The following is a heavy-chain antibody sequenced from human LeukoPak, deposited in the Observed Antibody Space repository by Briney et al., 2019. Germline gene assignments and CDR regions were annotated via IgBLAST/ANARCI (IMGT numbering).Heavy chain of an antibody. CDR2: INPSGGST. D-gene: IGHD2-15*01. CDR1: GYTFTSYY. J-gene: IGHJ6*02. V-gene: IGHV1-46*01. CDR3: ARVSVDGMDV. Sequence: GASVKVSCKASGYTFTSYYMHWVRQAPGQGLEWMGIINPSGGSTSYAQKFQGRVTITADESTSTAYMELSSLRSEDTAVYYCARVSVDGMDVWGQGTTVTVSS.